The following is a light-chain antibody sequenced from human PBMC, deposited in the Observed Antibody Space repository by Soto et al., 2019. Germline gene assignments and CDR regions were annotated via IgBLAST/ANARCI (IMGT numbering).Light chain of an antibody. CDR2: EVS. CDR3: CSYAGSSTYV. Sequence: QSVVTQPASLSGAPGQSITISCTGTSSDVGSYNLVSWYQQHPGKAPKLMIYEVSKRPSGVSNRFSGSKSGNTASLTISGLQAEDEADYYCCSYAGSSTYVFGTGTKVTVL. J-gene: IGLJ1*01. CDR1: SSDVGSYNL. V-gene: IGLV2-23*02.